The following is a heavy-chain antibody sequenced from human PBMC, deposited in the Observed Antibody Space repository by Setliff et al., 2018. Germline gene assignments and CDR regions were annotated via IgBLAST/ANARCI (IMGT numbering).Heavy chain of an antibody. J-gene: IGHJ4*02. CDR1: GYTFTDYG. CDR2: ISPYSGNA. Sequence: GASVKVSCKASGYTFTDYGVTWVRQAPGQGLEWVGWISPYSGNAYYAPKFQGRLFLTTDTSAATAYLDLRSLRSDDTAVYFCSRLVRFCTRTACQRLSGDDYWGQGTLVTVSS. D-gene: IGHD6-13*01. CDR3: SRLVRFCTRTACQRLSGDDY. V-gene: IGHV1-18*01.